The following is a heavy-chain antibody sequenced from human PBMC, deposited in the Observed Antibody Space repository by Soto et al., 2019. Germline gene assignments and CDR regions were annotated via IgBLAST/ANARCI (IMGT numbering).Heavy chain of an antibody. CDR1: GGSFSGYY. V-gene: IGHV4-34*01. J-gene: IGHJ5*02. CDR2: INHSGST. D-gene: IGHD6-19*01. CDR3: ARGRGIAVARRWFHP. Sequence: QVQLQQWGAGLLKPSETLSLTCAVYGGSFSGYYWSWIRQPPGKGLEWIGEINHSGSTNYNPSLKSRVTISVDTPKNQFSLKLSSVTAADTAVYYCARGRGIAVARRWFHPWGQGTLVTVSS.